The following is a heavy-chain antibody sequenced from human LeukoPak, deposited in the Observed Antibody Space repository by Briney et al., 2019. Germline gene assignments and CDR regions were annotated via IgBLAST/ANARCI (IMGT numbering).Heavy chain of an antibody. CDR2: IYYSGST. V-gene: IGHV4-39*07. CDR1: GGSISSSSYY. Sequence: ETLSLTCTVSGGSISSSSYYWGWIRQPPGKGLEWIGSIYYSGSTYYNPSLKSRVTISVDTSKNQFSLKLSSVTAADTAVYYCARLVATIAGGDYWGQGTLVTVSS. D-gene: IGHD5-12*01. J-gene: IGHJ4*02. CDR3: ARLVATIAGGDY.